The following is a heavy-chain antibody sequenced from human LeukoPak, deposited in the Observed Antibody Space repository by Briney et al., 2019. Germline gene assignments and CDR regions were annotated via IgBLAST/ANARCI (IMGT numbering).Heavy chain of an antibody. CDR2: IYYSGST. J-gene: IGHJ4*02. CDR1: GGSISSSSYY. Sequence: PSETLSLTCTVSGGSISSSSYYWGWIRQPPGKGLEWIGSIYYSGSTYYNPSLKSRVTISVDTSKNQFSLKLSSVTAADTAVYYCATLPGGIYYGSGSYSVYWGQGTLVTVSS. V-gene: IGHV4-39*01. CDR3: ATLPGGIYYGSGSYSVY. D-gene: IGHD3-10*01.